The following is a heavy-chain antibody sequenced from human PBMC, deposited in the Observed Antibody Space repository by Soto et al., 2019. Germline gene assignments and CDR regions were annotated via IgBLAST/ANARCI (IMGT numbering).Heavy chain of an antibody. CDR2: SIPIFGTA. J-gene: IGHJ6*02. Sequence: SVKVSCKASGGTFNNYPITWVRQAPGEGLEWMGGSIPIFGTANYAQKFQGRVTISVDESTSTAYMELSSLRSEDTALYFCVKDKAPLWRPDATAAIPRLYYYGMDVWGQGTTVTVSS. CDR1: GGTFNNYP. V-gene: IGHV1-69*13. CDR3: VKDKAPLWRPDATAAIPRLYYYGMDV. D-gene: IGHD2-2*01.